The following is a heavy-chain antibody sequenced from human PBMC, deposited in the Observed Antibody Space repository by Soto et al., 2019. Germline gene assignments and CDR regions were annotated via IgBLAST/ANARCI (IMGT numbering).Heavy chain of an antibody. CDR1: GSTFTSYY. CDR2: INPSGGST. V-gene: IGHV1-46*01. J-gene: IGHJ6*02. Sequence: ASLKVSCKASGSTFTSYYMHWVRQAAGQGLAWMVIINPSGGSTSYAQKFQSRVTMTRDTSTSTVYKELSSLRSEDTAVYYCARETSSYFRFFYYCGMDVWGQGTTVTVSS. CDR3: ARETSSYFRFFYYCGMDV. D-gene: IGHD3-3*01.